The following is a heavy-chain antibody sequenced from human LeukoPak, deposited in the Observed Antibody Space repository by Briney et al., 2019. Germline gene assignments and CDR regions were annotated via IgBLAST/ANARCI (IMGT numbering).Heavy chain of an antibody. CDR3: ARDLDGDYLNADY. CDR2: IIPIFGTA. CDR1: GGTFSSYA. D-gene: IGHD4-17*01. Sequence: SVKVSCKASGGTFSSYAISWVRQAPGQGLEWMGRIIPIFGTADYAQKFQGRVTITTDESTSTAYMELSSLRSEDTAVYYCARDLDGDYLNADYWGQGTLVTVSS. V-gene: IGHV1-69*05. J-gene: IGHJ4*02.